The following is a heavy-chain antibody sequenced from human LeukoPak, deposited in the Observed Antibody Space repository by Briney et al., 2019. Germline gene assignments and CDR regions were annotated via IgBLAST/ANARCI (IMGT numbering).Heavy chain of an antibody. Sequence: PGGSLRLSCAASGFTFSSYAMSWVRQAPGKGLEWVSAISGSGGSTYYADSVEGRFTISRDNSKNTLYLQMNSLRAEDTAVYYCAKDQEYQLLGGFDYWGQGTLVTVSS. CDR1: GFTFSSYA. CDR3: AKDQEYQLLGGFDY. D-gene: IGHD2-2*01. CDR2: ISGSGGST. J-gene: IGHJ4*02. V-gene: IGHV3-23*01.